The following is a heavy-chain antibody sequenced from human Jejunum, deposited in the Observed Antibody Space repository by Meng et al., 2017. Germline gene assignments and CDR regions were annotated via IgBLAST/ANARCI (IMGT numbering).Heavy chain of an antibody. Sequence: SETLSLTCTVSSASITTTTYYWGWIRQPPGKTLEWIASVYYGGGTFYTHYNSSLDSRGTISVDMSKKQFPLKLSSVTGADTAGYYCVRGLQTGDAARGYLDLWGQGTLVTVSS. V-gene: IGHV4-39*06. J-gene: IGHJ4*02. CDR3: VRGLQTGDAARGYLDL. D-gene: IGHD7-27*01. CDR2: VYYGGGT. CDR1: SASITTTTYY.